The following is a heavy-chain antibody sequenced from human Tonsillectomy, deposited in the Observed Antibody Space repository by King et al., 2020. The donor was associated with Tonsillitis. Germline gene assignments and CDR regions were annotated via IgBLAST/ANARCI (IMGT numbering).Heavy chain of an antibody. Sequence: VQLVESGAEVKKPGASVKVSCKASGYTFTGYYMNWVRQAPGQGLEWMGWISPNSGGTHYAQKFQGRVTMTRDSSISTAYVELSSLRYDDTAVYYCARGGLGIEYWYFDLWGRGTLVTVSS. J-gene: IGHJ2*01. V-gene: IGHV1-2*02. D-gene: IGHD7-27*01. CDR3: ARGGLGIEYWYFDL. CDR1: GYTFTGYY. CDR2: ISPNSGGT.